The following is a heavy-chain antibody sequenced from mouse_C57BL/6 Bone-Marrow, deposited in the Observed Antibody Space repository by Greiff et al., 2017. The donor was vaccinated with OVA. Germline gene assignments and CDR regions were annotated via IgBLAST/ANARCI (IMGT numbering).Heavy chain of an antibody. J-gene: IGHJ3*01. CDR1: GYTFTSYW. V-gene: IGHV1-52*01. Sequence: QVQLQHPGAELVRPGSSVKLSCKASGYTFTSYWMHWVKQRPIQGLEWIGNIDPSDSETHYNQKFKDKATLTVDKSSSTAYMQLSSLTSEDSAVYYCARIYDYDDWFAYWGQGTLVTVSA. D-gene: IGHD2-4*01. CDR3: ARIYDYDDWFAY. CDR2: IDPSDSET.